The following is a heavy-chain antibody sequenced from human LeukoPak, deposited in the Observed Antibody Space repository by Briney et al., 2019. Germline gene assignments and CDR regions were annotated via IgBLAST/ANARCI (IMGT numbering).Heavy chain of an antibody. CDR3: ARSYDYGDYQLEY. Sequence: GESLKNSCKGSGYSFTTYWIGWVRQMPGKGLEWMGIIYPGDSDTRYSPSFQGQVTISADKSISTAYLQWSSLKASDTAMYYCARSYDYGDYQLEYWGQGTLVTVSS. CDR1: GYSFTTYW. D-gene: IGHD4-17*01. V-gene: IGHV5-51*01. J-gene: IGHJ4*02. CDR2: IYPGDSDT.